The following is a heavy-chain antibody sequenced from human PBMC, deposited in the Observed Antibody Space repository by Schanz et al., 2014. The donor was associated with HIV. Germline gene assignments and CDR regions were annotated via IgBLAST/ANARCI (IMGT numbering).Heavy chain of an antibody. Sequence: VQLEASGGGLVKPGGSLRLSCAASGFTVSSNYMSWVRQAPGKGLEWVSVIYSGGSTYYADSVKGRFTISRDNSKNTLYLQMNSLRAEDTAVYYCARDRDSYDSSGSFDYWGQGTLVTVSS. D-gene: IGHD3-22*01. CDR2: IYSGGST. J-gene: IGHJ4*02. CDR1: GFTVSSNY. CDR3: ARDRDSYDSSGSFDY. V-gene: IGHV3-53*01.